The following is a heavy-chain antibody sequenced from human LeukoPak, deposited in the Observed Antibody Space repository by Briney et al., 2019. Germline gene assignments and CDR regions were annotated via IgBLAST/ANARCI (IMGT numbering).Heavy chain of an antibody. Sequence: PGGSLRLSCSASGFSFSSYAMHWVRQAPGKGLEYVSTISSNGGSTYYADSVKGRFTISRDNSKNTLYLQMSSLRADDTAVYYCVKEGCKSGWSFRHFDSWGQGTLVTVSS. CDR1: GFSFSSYA. CDR3: VKEGCKSGWSFRHFDS. CDR2: ISSNGGST. J-gene: IGHJ4*02. V-gene: IGHV3-64D*06. D-gene: IGHD6-19*01.